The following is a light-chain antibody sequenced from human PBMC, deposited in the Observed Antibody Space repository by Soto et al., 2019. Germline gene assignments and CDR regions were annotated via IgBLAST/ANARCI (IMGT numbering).Light chain of an antibody. CDR3: QQYGSPLWT. V-gene: IGKV3-20*01. CDR1: QSITSSY. J-gene: IGKJ1*01. Sequence: EIVLTQSPGTLSLSPGERATLSCRASQSITSSYLAWYQQKPGQAPRLLISGTISRATGIPDRFSGRGSGTDFTLTISRLEPEDFAVYYCQQYGSPLWTFGQGTKVEIK. CDR2: GTI.